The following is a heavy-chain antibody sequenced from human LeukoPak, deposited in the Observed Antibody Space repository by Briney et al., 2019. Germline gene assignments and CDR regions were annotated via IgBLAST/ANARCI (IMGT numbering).Heavy chain of an antibody. Sequence: PSETLSLTCTVSGGSVSSGSYYWSWIRQPPGKGLEWIGYIYYSGSTNYNPSLKGRVTISVDTSKNQFSLKLSSVTAADTAVYYCARVSGSSSGYFDYWGQGTLVTVSS. CDR2: IYYSGST. CDR3: ARVSGSSSGYFDY. J-gene: IGHJ4*02. CDR1: GGSVSSGSYY. V-gene: IGHV4-61*01. D-gene: IGHD6-19*01.